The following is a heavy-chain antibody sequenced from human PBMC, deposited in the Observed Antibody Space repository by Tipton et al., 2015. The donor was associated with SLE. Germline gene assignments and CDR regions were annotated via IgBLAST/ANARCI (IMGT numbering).Heavy chain of an antibody. D-gene: IGHD3-16*02. J-gene: IGHJ4*02. V-gene: IGHV3-21*01. CDR1: GFTFSSYS. CDR2: ISSSSSYI. CDR3: ARDPGHDYVWGSYRNYFDY. Sequence: VQLVQSGGGLVKPGGSLRLSCAASGFTFSSYSMNWVRQAPGKGLEWVSSISSSSSYIYYADSVKGRFTISRDNAKNSLYLQMNSLRAEDTAVYYCARDPGHDYVWGSYRNYFDYWGQGTLVTVSS.